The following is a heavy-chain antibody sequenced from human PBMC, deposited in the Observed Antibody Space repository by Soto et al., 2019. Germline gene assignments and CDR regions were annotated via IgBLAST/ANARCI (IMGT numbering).Heavy chain of an antibody. V-gene: IGHV4-39*01. Sequence: QLQLQESGPGLVKPSETLSLTCTVSGGSISSSSYYWGWIRQPPGKGLEWIGSIYYSGSTYYNPSLKSRVPLSVDTAKNQFTRKLAYVTAANPAVYYCGRIGRGVLVATFGGGYYFDYWGQGTLVTVSS. CDR3: GRIGRGVLVATFGGGYYFDY. CDR1: GGSISSSSYY. CDR2: IYYSGST. J-gene: IGHJ4*02. D-gene: IGHD5-12*01.